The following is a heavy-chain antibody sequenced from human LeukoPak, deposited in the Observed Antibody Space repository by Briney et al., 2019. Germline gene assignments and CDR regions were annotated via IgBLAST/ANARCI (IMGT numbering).Heavy chain of an antibody. V-gene: IGHV4-34*01. CDR3: ARRVNGFLYNWFDP. CDR1: GGSFSGYY. J-gene: IGHJ5*02. D-gene: IGHD2-8*01. CDR2: INHSGST. Sequence: SETLSLTCAVYGGSFSGYYWSWIRQPPGKGLEWIGEINHSGSTNYNPSPKSRVTISVDTSKNQFSLKLSSVTAADTAVYYCARRVNGFLYNWFDPWGQGTLVTVSS.